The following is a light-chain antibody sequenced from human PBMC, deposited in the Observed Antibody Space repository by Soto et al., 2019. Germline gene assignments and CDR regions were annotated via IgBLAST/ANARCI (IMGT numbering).Light chain of an antibody. CDR2: AAS. Sequence: AIRMTQSPSSLSASTGDRVTITCRASQGISSYLAWYQQKPGKAPKLLIYAASHLHSGVPSRFSGSGSGTDFTLTISSLQPEDFATYFCQQANSLPFTFGPGTKVDIK. V-gene: IGKV1-8*01. CDR3: QQANSLPFT. CDR1: QGISSY. J-gene: IGKJ3*01.